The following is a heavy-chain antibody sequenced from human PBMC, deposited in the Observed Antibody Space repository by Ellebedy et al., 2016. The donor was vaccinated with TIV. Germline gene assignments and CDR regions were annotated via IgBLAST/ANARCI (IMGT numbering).Heavy chain of an antibody. CDR3: ARDDWELGARWGRCDY. Sequence: ASVKVSXKASGYTFTSYAMHWVRQAPGQGLEWMGIINPSGGSTSYAQKFQGRVTMTRDTSTSTVYMELSSLRSEDTAVYYCARDDWELGARWGRCDYWGQGTLVTVSS. CDR1: GYTFTSYA. D-gene: IGHD1-26*01. V-gene: IGHV1-46*01. CDR2: INPSGGST. J-gene: IGHJ4*02.